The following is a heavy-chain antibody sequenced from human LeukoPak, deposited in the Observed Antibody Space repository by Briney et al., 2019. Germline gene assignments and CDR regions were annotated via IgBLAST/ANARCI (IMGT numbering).Heavy chain of an antibody. CDR3: ARDGAARGSGSFGD. J-gene: IGHJ4*02. CDR2: MNQDGSEK. V-gene: IGHV3-7*01. D-gene: IGHD3-10*01. Sequence: GGSLRLSCAASGFTFSSYWMSWVRQVPGKGLEWVANMNQDGSEKYYVDSVKGRFSISRDNAKNSLYLQVNSLRAEDTGIYYCARDGAARGSGSFGDWGQGTLLTVSS. CDR1: GFTFSSYW.